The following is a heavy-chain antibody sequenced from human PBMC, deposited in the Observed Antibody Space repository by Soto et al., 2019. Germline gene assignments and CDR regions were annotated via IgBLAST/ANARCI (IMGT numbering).Heavy chain of an antibody. D-gene: IGHD3-10*01. CDR1: GGSISSYY. V-gene: IGHV4-59*01. CDR3: GRESPYYYFDY. J-gene: IGHJ4*02. Sequence: PSETLSLTCTVSGGSISSYYWSWIRQPPGKGLEWIGYIYYSGSTNYNPSLKSRVTISVDTSKNQFSLKLSSVTAAETAVYYCGRESPYYYFDYWVQGTLVAVSS. CDR2: IYYSGST.